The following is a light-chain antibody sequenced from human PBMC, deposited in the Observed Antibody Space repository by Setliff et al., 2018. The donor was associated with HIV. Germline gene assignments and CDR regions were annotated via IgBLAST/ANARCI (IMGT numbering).Light chain of an antibody. CDR1: SSNIGSNT. J-gene: IGLJ1*01. V-gene: IGLV1-44*01. CDR2: SNH. Sequence: QSVLTQPPSASGTHGQRVTISCSGSSSNIGSNTVTWYQQLPGTAPKLLIYSNHQRPSGVPDRFSGSKSGTSASLAISGLQSEDEADYYCAAWDDSLNGRVFGTGTKVTVL. CDR3: AAWDDSLNGRV.